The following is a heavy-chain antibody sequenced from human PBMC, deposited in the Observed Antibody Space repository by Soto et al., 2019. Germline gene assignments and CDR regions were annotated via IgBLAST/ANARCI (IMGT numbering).Heavy chain of an antibody. CDR2: INPNSGGT. CDR1: GYTFTGYY. Sequence: ASVKVSCKASGYTFTGYYMHWVRQAPGQGLEWMGWINPNSGGTNYAQKFQGWVTMTRDTSISTAYMELSRLRSDDTAVYYCARGRRTYDFWSATRSGWFDPWGQGTLVTVSS. CDR3: ARGRRTYDFWSATRSGWFDP. J-gene: IGHJ5*02. V-gene: IGHV1-2*04. D-gene: IGHD3-3*01.